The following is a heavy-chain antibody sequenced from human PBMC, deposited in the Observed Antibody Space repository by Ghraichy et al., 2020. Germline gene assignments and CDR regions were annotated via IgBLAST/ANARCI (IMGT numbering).Heavy chain of an antibody. D-gene: IGHD5-24*01. Sequence: ASVKVSCKASGYTFTGYYMHWVRQAPGQGLEWMGWINPNSGGTNYAQKFQGWVTMTRDTSISTAYMELSRLRSDDTAVYYCAREMATTPPVGAFDIWGQGTMVTVSS. CDR2: INPNSGGT. CDR1: GYTFTGYY. CDR3: AREMATTPPVGAFDI. V-gene: IGHV1-2*04. J-gene: IGHJ3*02.